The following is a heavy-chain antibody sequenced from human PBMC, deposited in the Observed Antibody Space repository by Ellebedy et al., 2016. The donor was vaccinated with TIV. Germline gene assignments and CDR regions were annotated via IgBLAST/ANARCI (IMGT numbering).Heavy chain of an antibody. J-gene: IGHJ3*02. D-gene: IGHD3-10*01. Sequence: PSETLSLTCTVSGASISSYYWNWLRQPPGRGLEWLGHIFYNGNTNYNPSLNSRATISLDTSKKQFSQKLTSVTTADTAVYYCATRAYGSGKADVFDIWGQGTVVTVSS. CDR2: IFYNGNT. CDR3: ATRAYGSGKADVFDI. CDR1: GASISSYY. V-gene: IGHV4-59*01.